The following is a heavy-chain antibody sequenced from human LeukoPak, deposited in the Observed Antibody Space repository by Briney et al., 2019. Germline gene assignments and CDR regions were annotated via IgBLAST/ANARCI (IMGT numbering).Heavy chain of an antibody. D-gene: IGHD6-13*01. CDR2: IIPIFGTA. CDR1: GGTFSSYA. Sequence: ASVKVSCKASGGTFSSYAISWVRQAPGQGLEWMGGIIPIFGTANYAQKFQGRVTITADESTSTAYMELSSLRSEDTAVYHCARDRMKYSSSWYGFDYWGQGTLVTVSS. J-gene: IGHJ4*02. V-gene: IGHV1-69*13. CDR3: ARDRMKYSSSWYGFDY.